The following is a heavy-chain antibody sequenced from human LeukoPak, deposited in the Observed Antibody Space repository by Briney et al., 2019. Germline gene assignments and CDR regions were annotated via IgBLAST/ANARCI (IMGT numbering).Heavy chain of an antibody. J-gene: IGHJ4*02. D-gene: IGHD3-22*01. CDR1: GFTFSSYA. V-gene: IGHV3-30-3*01. Sequence: GGSLRLSCAASGFTFSSYAMHWVRQAPGKGLEWVAVISYDGSNKYYADSVKGRFTISRDNSKNTLYLQMNSLRAEDTAVYYCARDPQPSNKGSGYELFDYWGQGTLVTVSS. CDR3: ARDPQPSNKGSGYELFDY. CDR2: ISYDGSNK.